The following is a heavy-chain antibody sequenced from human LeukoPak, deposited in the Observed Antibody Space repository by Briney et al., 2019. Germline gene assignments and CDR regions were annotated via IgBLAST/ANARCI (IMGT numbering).Heavy chain of an antibody. D-gene: IGHD4-17*01. J-gene: IGHJ3*02. CDR3: ARDDYGGTFDAFDI. Sequence: GGSLRLSCAASGFTFSNYEMNWVRQAPGKGREWVSYIGSGGGSIYYADSVRGRFTSSRDNAKKSLFLQMNSLRVEDTAVYYCARDDYGGTFDAFDIWGQGAMVTVSS. V-gene: IGHV3-48*03. CDR2: IGSGGGSI. CDR1: GFTFSNYE.